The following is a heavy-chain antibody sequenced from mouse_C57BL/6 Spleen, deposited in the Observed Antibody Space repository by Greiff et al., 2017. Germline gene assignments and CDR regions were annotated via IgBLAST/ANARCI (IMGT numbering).Heavy chain of an antibody. V-gene: IGHV1-7*01. J-gene: IGHJ3*01. CDR2: INPSSGYT. D-gene: IGHD2-14*01. CDR3: ASYDREFAY. Sequence: QVHVKQSGAELAKPGASVKLSCKASGYTFTSYWMHWVKQRPGRGLEWIGYINPSSGYTKYNQKFKDKATLTADKSSSTAYMQLSSLTYEDSAVYYCASYDREFAYWGQGTLVTVSA. CDR1: GYTFTSYW.